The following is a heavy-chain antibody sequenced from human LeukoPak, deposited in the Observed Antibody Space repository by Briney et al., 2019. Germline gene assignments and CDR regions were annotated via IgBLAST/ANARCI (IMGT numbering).Heavy chain of an antibody. V-gene: IGHV3-30-3*01. CDR3: TRDSGHHYYFDY. CDR1: GFTFSSYA. J-gene: IGHJ4*02. Sequence: GGSLRLSCAASGFTFSSYAMHWVRQAPGKGLEWVAVISYDGSNKYYADSVKGRFTISRDNSKNTLYLQMNSLRAEDTAVYYCTRDSGHHYYFDYWGQGTLVTVSS. CDR2: ISYDGSNK.